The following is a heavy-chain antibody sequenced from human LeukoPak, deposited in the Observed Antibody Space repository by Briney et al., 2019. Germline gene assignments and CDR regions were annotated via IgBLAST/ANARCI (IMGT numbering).Heavy chain of an antibody. J-gene: IGHJ6*03. Sequence: SEKVSCKASGGTFSSYAISWVRQAPRQGLERMGGIIPIFGTANYAQKFQGRVTITTDESTSTAYMELSSLRSEDTAVYYCARTPHYYDSSGYYGYYYYYMDVWGKGTTVTVSS. CDR3: ARTPHYYDSSGYYGYYYYYMDV. CDR2: IIPIFGTA. V-gene: IGHV1-69*05. CDR1: GGTFSSYA. D-gene: IGHD3-22*01.